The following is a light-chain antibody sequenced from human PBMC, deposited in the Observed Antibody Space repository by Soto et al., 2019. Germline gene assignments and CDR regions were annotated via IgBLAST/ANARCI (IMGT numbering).Light chain of an antibody. CDR3: QAWDSNTGV. Sequence: SYELTQPPSVSVSPGRTASVTCSGDKLGDKYACWYQQKPGQSPVLVIYQNDRRPSGIPERFSGSNSGNTATLTISGTQAMDEADYYCQAWDSNTGVFGTGTKLTVL. V-gene: IGLV3-1*01. J-gene: IGLJ1*01. CDR2: QND. CDR1: KLGDKY.